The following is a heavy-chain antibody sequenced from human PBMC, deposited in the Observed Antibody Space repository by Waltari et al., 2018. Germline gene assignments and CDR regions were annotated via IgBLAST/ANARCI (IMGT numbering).Heavy chain of an antibody. V-gene: IGHV4-30-4*08. CDR3: AKDRHILVVIVSVDTFHI. D-gene: IGHD2-21*01. CDR2: IYYSGST. J-gene: IGHJ3*02. Sequence: QVQLQESGPGLVKPSQTLSLTCTVSGGSISSGDSYWSWIRQPPGKGLEWIGYIYYSGSTYYNPSLKSRVTISVDTSKNQFSLKLSSVTAADTAIYYCAKDRHILVVIVSVDTFHIWGQGTMVTVSS. CDR1: GGSISSGDSY.